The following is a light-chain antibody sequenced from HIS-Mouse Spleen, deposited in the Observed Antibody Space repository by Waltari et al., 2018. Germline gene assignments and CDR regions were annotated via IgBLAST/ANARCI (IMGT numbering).Light chain of an antibody. V-gene: IGLV2-14*03. CDR1: SSDVGGYNY. CDR3: SSYTSSSTYV. J-gene: IGLJ1*01. CDR2: DVS. Sequence: QSALTQPASVSGSPGQSITISCTGTSSDVGGYNYVSWYQQHPGKAPKLMIYDVSNRPSGVSNRFSVSKSGHTASLTISGLQAEDDADYYCSSYTSSSTYVFGTGTKVTVL.